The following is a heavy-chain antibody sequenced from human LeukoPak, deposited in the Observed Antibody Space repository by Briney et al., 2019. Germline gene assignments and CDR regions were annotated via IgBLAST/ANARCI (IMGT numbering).Heavy chain of an antibody. CDR3: AKDLDWSYFDY. J-gene: IGHJ4*02. CDR2: ISYDGSNK. V-gene: IGHV3-30*18. CDR1: GFTFSSYG. Sequence: GGSLRLSCAASGFTFSSYGMHCVRQAPGKGLEWVAVISYDGSNKYYADSVKGRFTISRDNSKNTLYLQMNSLRAEDTAVYYCAKDLDWSYFDYWGQGTLVTVSS. D-gene: IGHD3/OR15-3a*01.